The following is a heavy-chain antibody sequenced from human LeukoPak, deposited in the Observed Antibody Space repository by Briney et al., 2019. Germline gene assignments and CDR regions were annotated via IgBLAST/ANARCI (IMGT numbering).Heavy chain of an antibody. CDR1: GFTFSSYA. J-gene: IGHJ5*02. CDR2: ISDSGGST. Sequence: GASLRLSCAASGFTFSSYAMSWVRQAPGKGLEWVAVISDSGGSTYYADSVKGRFTISRDNSKNTLYLQMNRLTAEDTAVYYCVREIGWFDPWGQGTLVTVSS. CDR3: VREIGWFDP. V-gene: IGHV3-23*01.